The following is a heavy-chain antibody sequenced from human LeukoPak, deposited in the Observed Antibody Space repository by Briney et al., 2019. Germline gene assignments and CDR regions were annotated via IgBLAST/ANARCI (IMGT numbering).Heavy chain of an antibody. CDR3: AKRAYSGYDEGYYFDY. D-gene: IGHD5-12*01. V-gene: IGHV3-30*02. CDR1: GFTFSSYG. CDR2: IWYDGSNK. Sequence: GGSLRLSCAASGFTFSSYGMHWVRQAPGKGLEWVAVIWYDGSNKYYADSVKGRFTISRDNSKNTLFLQMDSLRAEDTAVYYCAKRAYSGYDEGYYFDYWGQGALVTVSS. J-gene: IGHJ4*02.